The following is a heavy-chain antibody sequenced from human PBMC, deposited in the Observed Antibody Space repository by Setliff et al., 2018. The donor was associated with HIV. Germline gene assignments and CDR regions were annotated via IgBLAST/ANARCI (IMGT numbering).Heavy chain of an antibody. CDR3: ARSLGGDYSY. CDR2: IDSSGSTR. Sequence: LRLSCAASGFTFSSYSMNWVRQAPGEGLEWVSYIDSSGSTRYYADSVKGRFTISRDNAKNSLYLQMNSLRVEDTALYYCARSLGGDYSYWGQGTLVTVSS. D-gene: IGHD4-17*01. V-gene: IGHV3-48*01. CDR1: GFTFSSYS. J-gene: IGHJ4*02.